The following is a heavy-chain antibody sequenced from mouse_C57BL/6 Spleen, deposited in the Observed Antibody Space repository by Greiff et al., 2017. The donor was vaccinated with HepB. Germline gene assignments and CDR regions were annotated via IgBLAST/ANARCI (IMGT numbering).Heavy chain of an antibody. CDR2: IYPGDGDT. V-gene: IGHV1-80*01. CDR1: GYAFSSYW. D-gene: IGHD1-1*01. Sequence: VQLQQSGAELVKPGASVKISCKASGYAFSSYWMNWVKQRPGKGLEWIGQIYPGDGDTNYNGKFKGKATLTADKSSSTAYMQLSSLTSEDSAVYCCTRYYYGGSYGWYFDVWGTGTTVTVSS. CDR3: TRYYYGGSYGWYFDV. J-gene: IGHJ1*03.